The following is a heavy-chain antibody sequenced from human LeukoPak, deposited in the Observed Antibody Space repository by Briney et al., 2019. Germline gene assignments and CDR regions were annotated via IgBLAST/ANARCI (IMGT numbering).Heavy chain of an antibody. Sequence: ASVKVSCKASGGTFSSYAISWVRQAPGQGLEWMGGIIPIFGTANYAQKFQGRVTITADESTSTAYMELSSLRSEDTAVYYCAIREDDYSNYVGSYWGQGTLVTVSS. J-gene: IGHJ4*02. V-gene: IGHV1-69*13. D-gene: IGHD4-11*01. CDR1: GGTFSSYA. CDR3: AIREDDYSNYVGSY. CDR2: IIPIFGTA.